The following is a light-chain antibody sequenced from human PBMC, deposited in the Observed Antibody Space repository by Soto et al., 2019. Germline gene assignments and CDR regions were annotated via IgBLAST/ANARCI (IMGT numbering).Light chain of an antibody. CDR2: AAS. Sequence: DIQMTQSPSSLSVSVGDRVTITCRASQGISNHLAWFQQKPGKVPELLIYAASTLQSGVPSRFSGSGSGKNFTLTISSLQPEDVATYYCQKYNSAPRTFGQGTKLEIK. CDR3: QKYNSAPRT. J-gene: IGKJ2*01. V-gene: IGKV1-27*01. CDR1: QGISNH.